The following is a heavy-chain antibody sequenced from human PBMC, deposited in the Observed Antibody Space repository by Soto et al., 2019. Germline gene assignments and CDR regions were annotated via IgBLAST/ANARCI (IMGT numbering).Heavy chain of an antibody. J-gene: IGHJ4*02. CDR2: IKQDESEK. CDR1: GFTFSRYW. Sequence: EVQLVESGGGLVQPGGSLRLSCATSGFTFSRYWVSWVRQAPGKGPEWVASIKQDESEKYYVDSVKGRFTISRDNAKNSLYLQMNRLRAEDTAVYYCARAGNWGQGTLVTVSS. CDR3: ARAGN. V-gene: IGHV3-7*05.